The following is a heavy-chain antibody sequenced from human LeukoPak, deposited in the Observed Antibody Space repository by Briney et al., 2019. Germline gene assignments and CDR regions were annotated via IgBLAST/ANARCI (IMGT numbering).Heavy chain of an antibody. D-gene: IGHD3-10*01. J-gene: IGHJ4*02. CDR3: ARARHYGSGSYYPFDY. V-gene: IGHV5-51*01. CDR2: IYPGDSDT. CDR1: GYSFNDYW. Sequence: GESLKISCKGPGYSFNDYWVGWVRQMPGKGLEWMGIIYPGDSDTRYSPSFQGQVTISADKSISTAYLQWSSLKASDTAMYYCARARHYGSGSYYPFDYWGQGTLVTVSS.